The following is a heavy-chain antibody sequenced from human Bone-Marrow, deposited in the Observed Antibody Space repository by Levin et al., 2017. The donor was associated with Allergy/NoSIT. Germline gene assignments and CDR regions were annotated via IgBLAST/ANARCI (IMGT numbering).Heavy chain of an antibody. Sequence: PSETLSLTCTVSGASIITDEYYWSWIRQSPGTGLEWIGYIYYSGSTYYNPSFKSRFIISVDTSKNQFSLKLSSVTAADTAMYYCARGELLRGEGDSWGQGTLVTVSS. J-gene: IGHJ4*02. CDR1: GASIITDEYY. CDR3: ARGELLRGEGDS. CDR2: IYYSGST. D-gene: IGHD1-26*01. V-gene: IGHV4-30-4*01.